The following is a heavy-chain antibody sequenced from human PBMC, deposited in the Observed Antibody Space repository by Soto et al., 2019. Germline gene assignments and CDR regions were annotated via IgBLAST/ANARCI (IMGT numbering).Heavy chain of an antibody. CDR1: GGTFSSYA. V-gene: IGHV1-69*01. CDR3: ASYSSSDDFGSGYYFRSAVYYYYGMDV. D-gene: IGHD3-3*01. CDR2: IIPIFGTA. Sequence: QVQLVQSGAEVKKPGSSVKVSCKASGGTFSSYAISWVRQAPGQGLEWMGGIIPIFGTANYAQKFQGRVKITADESTSTAYMELSSLRSEVTAVYYGASYSSSDDFGSGYYFRSAVYYYYGMDVWGQGTTVTVSS. J-gene: IGHJ6*02.